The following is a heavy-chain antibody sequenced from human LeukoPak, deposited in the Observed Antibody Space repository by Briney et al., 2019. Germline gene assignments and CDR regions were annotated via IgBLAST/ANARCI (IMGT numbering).Heavy chain of an antibody. J-gene: IGHJ6*03. Sequence: SQTLSLTCTVSGGSISSGSYYWSWIRQPAGKGLEWIGRVYTSGSTNYNPSLKSRVTISVDTSKNQFSLKLSSVTAADTAVYYCARERGIAAAGSYYYYYMDVWGKGTTVTISS. V-gene: IGHV4-61*02. CDR1: GGSISSGSYY. CDR3: ARERGIAAAGSYYYYYMDV. D-gene: IGHD6-13*01. CDR2: VYTSGST.